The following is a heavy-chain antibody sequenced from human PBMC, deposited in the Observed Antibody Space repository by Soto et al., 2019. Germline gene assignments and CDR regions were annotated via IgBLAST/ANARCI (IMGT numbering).Heavy chain of an antibody. V-gene: IGHV4-59*01. J-gene: IGHJ6*03. CDR2: IYYSGST. D-gene: IGHD3-10*01. CDR3: ARVAGSGRPYYMDV. Sequence: QVQLQESGPGLVKPSETLSLTCTVSGGSISSYYWSWIRQPPGKGLEWIGYIYYSGSTNYNPSLKSRVTISVDTSKNQFSLKLSSVTAADTALYYCARVAGSGRPYYMDVWGKGTTVTVSS. CDR1: GGSISSYY.